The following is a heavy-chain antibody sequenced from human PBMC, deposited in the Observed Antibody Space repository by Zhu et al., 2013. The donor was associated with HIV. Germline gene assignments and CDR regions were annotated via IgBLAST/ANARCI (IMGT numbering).Heavy chain of an antibody. CDR2: VYLTGAT. Sequence: QVQLQESGPGLVKPSETLSLTCAVSGYSISSGYYWGWIRQSPGKGLEWIGNVYLTGATNYNPSLKSRVTISIDTSENQFSLIVTSVTAADTAVYYCARDVIVVVPAAEGRWFDPWGPGNPGHRLL. CDR1: GYSISSGYY. D-gene: IGHD2-2*01. CDR3: ARDVIVVVPAAEGRWFDP. J-gene: IGHJ5*02. V-gene: IGHV4-38-2*02.